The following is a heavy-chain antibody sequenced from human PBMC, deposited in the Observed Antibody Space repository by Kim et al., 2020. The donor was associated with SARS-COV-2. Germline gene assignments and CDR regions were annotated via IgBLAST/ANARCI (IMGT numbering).Heavy chain of an antibody. CDR1: GFTFSSYG. Sequence: GGSLRLSCAASGFTFSSYGMHWVRQAPGKGLEWVAVISYDGSNKYYADSVKGRFTISRDNSKNTLYLQMNSLRAEDTAVYYCAKPPSGDEFDPWGQGTLVTVSS. D-gene: IGHD1-26*01. CDR3: AKPPSGDEFDP. CDR2: ISYDGSNK. J-gene: IGHJ5*02. V-gene: IGHV3-30*18.